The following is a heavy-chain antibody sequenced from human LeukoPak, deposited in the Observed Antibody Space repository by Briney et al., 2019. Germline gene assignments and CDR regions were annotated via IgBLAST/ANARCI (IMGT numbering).Heavy chain of an antibody. D-gene: IGHD2-15*01. V-gene: IGHV1-2*02. CDR3: ARDASPSYTSSWHFDY. Sequence: GASVKLSCKASGSIFTGYYIHWVRQAPGQGPEWMGWINPNRGGTKYAQNLQGSVTMTRDTSISTAYMELSSLRSDDTAVYNCARDASPSYTSSWHFDYWGQGTLVTVSS. CDR1: GSIFTGYY. J-gene: IGHJ4*02. CDR2: INPNRGGT.